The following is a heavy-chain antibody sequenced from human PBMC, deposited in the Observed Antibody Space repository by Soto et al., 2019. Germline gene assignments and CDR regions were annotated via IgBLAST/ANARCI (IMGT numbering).Heavy chain of an antibody. V-gene: IGHV3-13*01. CDR3: AKDQYCTNGVCPADY. D-gene: IGHD2-8*01. Sequence: GGSLRLSCAASGFTFSSYDMHWVRQATGKGLEWVSAIGTAGDTYYPGSVKGRFTISRENAKNSLYLQMNSLRAEDTAVYYCAKDQYCTNGVCPADYWGQGTLVTVSS. J-gene: IGHJ4*02. CDR1: GFTFSSYD. CDR2: IGTAGDT.